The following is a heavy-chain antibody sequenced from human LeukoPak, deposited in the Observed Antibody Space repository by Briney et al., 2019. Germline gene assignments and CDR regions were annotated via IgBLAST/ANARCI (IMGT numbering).Heavy chain of an antibody. J-gene: IGHJ3*02. D-gene: IGHD7-27*01. Sequence: GASVKVSCKGSGYTFTSHGISWVRQAPGQGLEWMGWISAYDGNTRYARRVQGRVTMTTDTSTSTAYMELRSLRSDDTAVYYCARVARTGLGNDTFDIWGQGTMVTVSS. CDR3: ARVARTGLGNDTFDI. V-gene: IGHV1-18*01. CDR2: ISAYDGNT. CDR1: GYTFTSHG.